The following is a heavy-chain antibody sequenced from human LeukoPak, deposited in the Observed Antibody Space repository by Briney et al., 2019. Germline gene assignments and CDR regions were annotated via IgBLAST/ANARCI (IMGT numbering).Heavy chain of an antibody. Sequence: ASVKVSCKASGYTFTSYGISWVRQAPGQGLEWMGWISAYNGNTNYAQKLQGRVTMTTDTSTSTAYMELRSLRSDDTAVYYCAIVEMATNPPGHWGQGTLVTVSS. V-gene: IGHV1-18*01. CDR3: AIVEMATNPPGH. J-gene: IGHJ4*02. D-gene: IGHD5-12*01. CDR2: ISAYNGNT. CDR1: GYTFTSYG.